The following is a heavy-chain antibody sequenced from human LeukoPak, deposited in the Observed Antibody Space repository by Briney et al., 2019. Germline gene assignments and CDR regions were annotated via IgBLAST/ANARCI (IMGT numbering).Heavy chain of an antibody. D-gene: IGHD3-3*01. Sequence: GGSLRLSCVASGFTFGKYWMSWVRQAPGKGLEWVTNIKLDGSEKNCVDSVKGRFTISRDNTKNSLYLQMNSLRVEDTAVFYCARDQYDTWSRRGNFDSWGQGTLVIVSS. V-gene: IGHV3-7*03. J-gene: IGHJ4*02. CDR2: IKLDGSEK. CDR1: GFTFGKYW. CDR3: ARDQYDTWSRRGNFDS.